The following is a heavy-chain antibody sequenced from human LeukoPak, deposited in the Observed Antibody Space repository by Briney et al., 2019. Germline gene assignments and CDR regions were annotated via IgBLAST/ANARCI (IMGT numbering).Heavy chain of an antibody. V-gene: IGHV4-59*12. CDR1: GGSISSYY. CDR2: IFYSGST. CDR3: AKSNGYGLVDI. Sequence: SETLSLTCTVSGGSISSYYWSWIRQPPGKGLEWIGNIFYSGSTYYSPSLKSRVTISLDTSRNQFSLKLNSVTTADTAVYYCAKSNGYGLVDIWGQGTMVTVSS. J-gene: IGHJ3*02. D-gene: IGHD3-10*01.